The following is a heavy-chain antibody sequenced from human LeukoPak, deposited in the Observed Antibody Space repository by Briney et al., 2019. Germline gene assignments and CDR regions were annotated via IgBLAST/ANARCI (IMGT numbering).Heavy chain of an antibody. J-gene: IGHJ5*02. CDR2: ISSSSSYI. CDR1: GFTFSSYS. D-gene: IGHD1-14*01. V-gene: IGHV3-21*01. CDR3: VRDSGRVRGFDP. Sequence: PGGSLRLSCAASGFTFSSYSMNWVRQAPGKGLEWVSSISSSSSYIYYADSVKGRFTISRDNAKNSLYLQMNSLRDEDTAVYYCVRDSGRVRGFDPWGQGALVTVSS.